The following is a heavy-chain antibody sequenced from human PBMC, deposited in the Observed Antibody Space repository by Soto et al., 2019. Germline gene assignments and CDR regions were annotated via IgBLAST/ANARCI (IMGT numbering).Heavy chain of an antibody. V-gene: IGHV4-34*01. J-gene: IGHJ6*02. D-gene: IGHD2-2*01. CDR1: GGSFSGYY. Sequence: SETLSLTCAVYGGSFSGYYWSWIRQPPGKGLEWIGEINHSGSTNYNPSLKSRVTISVDTSKNQFSLKLSSVTAADTAVYYCARGTGRLYCSSTSCYVTRQYYYYGMDVWGQGTTVTVSS. CDR3: ARGTGRLYCSSTSCYVTRQYYYYGMDV. CDR2: INHSGST.